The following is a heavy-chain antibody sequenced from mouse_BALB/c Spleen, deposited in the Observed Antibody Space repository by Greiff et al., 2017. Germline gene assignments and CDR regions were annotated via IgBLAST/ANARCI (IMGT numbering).Heavy chain of an antibody. V-gene: IGHV1-54*01. CDR3: ARSLYDYFDY. J-gene: IGHJ2*01. CDR1: GYAFTNYL. D-gene: IGHD2-3*01. Sequence: VQLKQSGAELVRPGTSVKVSCKASGYAFTNYLIEWVKQRPGQGLEWIGVINPGSGGTNYNEKFKGKATLTADKSSSTAYMQLSSLTSDDSAVYFCARSLYDYFDYWGQGTTLTVSS. CDR2: INPGSGGT.